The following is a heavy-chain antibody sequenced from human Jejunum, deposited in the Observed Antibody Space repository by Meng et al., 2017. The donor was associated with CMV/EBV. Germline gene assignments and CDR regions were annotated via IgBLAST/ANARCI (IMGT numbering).Heavy chain of an antibody. J-gene: IGHJ4*02. CDR2: ISSGSESV. D-gene: IGHD4-17*01. CDR3: AREAIGRHGDHYFDY. CDR1: GFNFRDYK. V-gene: IGHV3-21*01. Sequence: SGFNFRDYKINWVRQAPGKGLEWVSSISSGSESVHYADTLEGRFTISRDDVKKSLYLQIKSLRADDTAVYYCAREAIGRHGDHYFDYWGQGTLVTVSS.